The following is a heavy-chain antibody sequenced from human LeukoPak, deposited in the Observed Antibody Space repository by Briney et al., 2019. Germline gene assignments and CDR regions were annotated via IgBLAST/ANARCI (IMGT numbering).Heavy chain of an antibody. Sequence: SETLSLTCAVYGVSFSGYYWSWIRQPPGKGLEWIGYIYHSGSTYYNPSLKSRVTISVDRSKNQFSLKLSSVTAADTAVYYCARDVTGTIGWFDPWGQGTLVTVSS. V-gene: IGHV4-30-2*01. J-gene: IGHJ5*02. D-gene: IGHD1-7*01. CDR3: ARDVTGTIGWFDP. CDR2: IYHSGST. CDR1: GVSFSGYY.